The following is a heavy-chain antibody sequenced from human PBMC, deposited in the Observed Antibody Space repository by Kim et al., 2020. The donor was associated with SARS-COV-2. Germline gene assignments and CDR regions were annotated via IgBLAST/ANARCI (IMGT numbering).Heavy chain of an antibody. CDR2: IYPGDSDT. D-gene: IGHD1-26*01. Sequence: GESLKISCQGYGYNFRDFWIGWGRQMLGKGLEVMGIIYPGDSDTRYTPSFRGQVTISADKSIRTAYLHWSSLTASDSATYYCTRLSWGAGLIFHKEHREGRQGFDVWSQATTVTVSS. J-gene: IGHJ6*02. CDR1: GYNFRDFW. CDR3: TRLSWGAGLIFHKEHREGRQGFDV. V-gene: IGHV5-51*01.